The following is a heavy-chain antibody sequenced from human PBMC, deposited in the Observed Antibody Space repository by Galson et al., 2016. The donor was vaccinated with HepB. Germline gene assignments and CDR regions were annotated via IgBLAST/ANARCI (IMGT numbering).Heavy chain of an antibody. CDR3: ARDRGDIDY. V-gene: IGHV4-61*03. J-gene: IGHJ4*02. D-gene: IGHD2-21*01. CDR2: ISSSGIT. Sequence: SETLSLTCTVSGGDVSSASFFWSWIRQSPGKGLEWLGCISSSGITSINPSLKSRLTMSVDTSKNRFSLALTSMTAADTAVYYCARDRGDIDYWGQGVLVTVAS. CDR1: GGDVSSASFF.